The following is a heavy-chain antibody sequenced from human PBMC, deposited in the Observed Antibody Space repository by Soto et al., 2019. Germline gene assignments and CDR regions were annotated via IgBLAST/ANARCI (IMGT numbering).Heavy chain of an antibody. CDR3: ARGGLYAYYQDN. J-gene: IGHJ4*02. V-gene: IGHV3-74*01. CDR2: VNPDGSTT. D-gene: IGHD3-16*01. Sequence: EVQVVESGGGLVQPGGSLRLSCAASGFTFSSYWMHWARQAPGEGLVWVARVNPDGSTTNYADSVKGRFTVSRDNAKNTVYLQVNSPTAGDTATYYCARGGLYAYYQDNWGQGTLVTVSS. CDR1: GFTFSSYW.